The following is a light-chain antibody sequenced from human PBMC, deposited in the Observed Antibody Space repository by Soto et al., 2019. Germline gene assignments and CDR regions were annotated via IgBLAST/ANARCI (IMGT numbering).Light chain of an antibody. J-gene: IGKJ1*01. Sequence: EIVLQPSPGLLSLSPGERATLSCRASQSVSSYYLAWYQQKPGQAPRLLIYAASSRATGIPDRFSGGGSGTDFTLTISRLEPEDVAVYYCQQCGSSPWTFGQGTKVDIK. CDR2: AAS. CDR1: QSVSSYY. CDR3: QQCGSSPWT. V-gene: IGKV3-20*01.